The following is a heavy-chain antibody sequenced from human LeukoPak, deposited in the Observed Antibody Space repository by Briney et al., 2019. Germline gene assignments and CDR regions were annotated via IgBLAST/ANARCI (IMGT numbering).Heavy chain of an antibody. CDR3: ASGTIVGARGADN. V-gene: IGHV3-21*05. J-gene: IGHJ4*02. Sequence: GGSLRLSCAASGFTFRTYSMNWVRQASGKGLEWVSYISSSSSAIYYADSVKGRFTISRDNANNLLYLQMNSLRAEDTAVYYCASGTIVGARGADNWGQGTLVTVSS. D-gene: IGHD1-26*01. CDR1: GFTFRTYS. CDR2: ISSSSSAI.